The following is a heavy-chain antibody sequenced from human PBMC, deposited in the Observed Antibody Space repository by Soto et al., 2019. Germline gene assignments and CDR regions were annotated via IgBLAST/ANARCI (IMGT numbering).Heavy chain of an antibody. Sequence: PSETLSLTCTVSGGSISSSSYYWGWIRQPPGKGLEWIGSIYYSGSTYYNPSLKSRVTISVDTSKNQFSLKLSSVTAADTAVYYCARHKGITHSSSWYDYWGQGTLVTVSS. D-gene: IGHD6-13*01. CDR1: GGSISSSSYY. J-gene: IGHJ4*02. CDR3: ARHKGITHSSSWYDY. V-gene: IGHV4-39*01. CDR2: IYYSGST.